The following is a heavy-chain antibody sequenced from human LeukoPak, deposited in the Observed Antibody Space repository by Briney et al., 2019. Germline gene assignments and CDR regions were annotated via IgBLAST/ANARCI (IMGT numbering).Heavy chain of an antibody. CDR1: GYTLTELS. Sequence: ASVKVSCKVSGYTLTELSMHWVRQAPGKGLEWMGGFDPEDGETIYAQKFQGRVTMTEDTSTDTAYMELSSLRSEDTAVYYCATDTPIYGSGWYWFDPWGQGTLVTVSS. CDR3: ATDTPIYGSGWYWFDP. D-gene: IGHD6-19*01. J-gene: IGHJ5*02. CDR2: FDPEDGET. V-gene: IGHV1-24*01.